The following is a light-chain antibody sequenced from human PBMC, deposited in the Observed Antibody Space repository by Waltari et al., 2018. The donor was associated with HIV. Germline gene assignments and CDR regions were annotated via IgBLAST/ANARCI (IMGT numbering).Light chain of an antibody. J-gene: IGLJ2*01. CDR2: DVS. V-gene: IGLV2-14*03. CDR3: TSYTCTPITTGVV. Sequence: QSALTQPASVTGSPGQSITISCTGISTGVVIHDSNYVSWYQSHPGKVPKLLIYDVSNRPSGVSRLFSGSKSGRTAFLTISGLQPEDEAIYYCTSYTCTPITTGVVFGGWTQLTVL. CDR1: STGVVIHDSNY.